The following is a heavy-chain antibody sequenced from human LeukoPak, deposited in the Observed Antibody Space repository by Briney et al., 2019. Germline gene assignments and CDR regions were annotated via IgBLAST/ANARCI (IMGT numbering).Heavy chain of an antibody. D-gene: IGHD3-10*01. V-gene: IGHV3-7*03. CDR3: AKEGRSSQTY. CDR2: IKEDGTET. CDR1: GFMFSSNW. Sequence: GGSLRLSCAASGFMFSSNWMSWVRLAPGKGLEWVANIKEDGTETYYVDSVKGRFTISRDNAKNSLYLQMNSLRVEDTAVYYCAKEGRSSQTYWGQGTLVTVSS. J-gene: IGHJ4*02.